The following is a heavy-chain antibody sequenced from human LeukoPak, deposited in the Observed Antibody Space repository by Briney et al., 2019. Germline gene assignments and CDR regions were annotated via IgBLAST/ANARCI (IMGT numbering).Heavy chain of an antibody. CDR3: ARERRGSYYAFES. CDR1: GFSISDHY. D-gene: IGHD3-10*01. Sequence: GGSLRLSCAVSGFSISDHYMSWIRQSPGKGLEWISYVTSSGSSTKYADSVKGRFTISRDNAKNSVALQMNSLRAEDTAVYYCARERRGSYYAFESWGQGTLVTVSS. CDR2: VTSSGSST. V-gene: IGHV3-11*01. J-gene: IGHJ4*02.